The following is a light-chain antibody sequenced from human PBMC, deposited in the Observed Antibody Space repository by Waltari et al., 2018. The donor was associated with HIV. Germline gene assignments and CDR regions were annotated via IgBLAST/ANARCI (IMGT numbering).Light chain of an antibody. CDR2: EVT. V-gene: IGLV2-8*01. CDR1: SSDIGGYNY. J-gene: IGLJ2*01. CDR3: SSFAPTNKFYVL. Sequence: QSTLTQPPSASGSPGQSVPISCTGTSSDIGGYNYVSWYQHHPGKAPKLVMTEVTKRPSGVPDRSSGSKSGNTASLTVSALQADDEALYYCSSFAPTNKFYVLFGGGTTLTVL.